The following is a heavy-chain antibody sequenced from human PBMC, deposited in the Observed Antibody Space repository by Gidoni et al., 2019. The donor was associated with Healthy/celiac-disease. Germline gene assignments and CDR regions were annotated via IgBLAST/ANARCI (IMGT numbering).Heavy chain of an antibody. J-gene: IGHJ4*02. D-gene: IGHD5-18*01. CDR1: GFTFSSYA. V-gene: IGHV3-23*01. CDR2: ISGSGGST. Sequence: EVQLLESGGGLVQPGGSLRLSCAASGFTFSSYAMSCVRQAPGKGLEWVSAISGSGGSTYYADSVKGRFTISRDNSKNTLYLQMNSLRAEDTAVYYCAKGGGIQLWAHPFDYWGQGTLVTVSS. CDR3: AKGGGIQLWAHPFDY.